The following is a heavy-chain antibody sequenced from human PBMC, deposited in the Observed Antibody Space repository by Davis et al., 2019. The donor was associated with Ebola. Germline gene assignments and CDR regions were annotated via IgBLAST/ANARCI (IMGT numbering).Heavy chain of an antibody. V-gene: IGHV3-33*01. CDR2: IWYDGSNK. Sequence: GESLKISCAASGFTFSSYGMHWVRQAPGKGLEWVAVIWYDGSNKYYADSVKGRFTISRDNSKNTLYLQMNSLRAEDTAVYYCARDRDFWSGYQVEAFDIWGQGTMVTVSS. CDR3: ARDRDFWSGYQVEAFDI. J-gene: IGHJ3*02. CDR1: GFTFSSYG. D-gene: IGHD3-3*01.